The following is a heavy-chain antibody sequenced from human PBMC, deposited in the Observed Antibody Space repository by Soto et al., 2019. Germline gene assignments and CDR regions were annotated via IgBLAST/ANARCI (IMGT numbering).Heavy chain of an antibody. Sequence: QLQLQESGPGLVKPSETLSLTCTISGGSISSSSYYWGWIRQPPGKGLEWIGCIYYSGSTYYNPYIKSRVNRYVDTSQNQFSLKLSSVTAEDTAVYYCASARLGGNWFDPWGQGTLVTVSS. CDR2: IYYSGST. CDR3: ASARLGGNWFDP. V-gene: IGHV4-39*01. CDR1: GGSISSSSYY. J-gene: IGHJ5*02. D-gene: IGHD3-22*01.